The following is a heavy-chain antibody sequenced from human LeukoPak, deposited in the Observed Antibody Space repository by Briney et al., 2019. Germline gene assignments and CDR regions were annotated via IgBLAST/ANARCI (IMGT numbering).Heavy chain of an antibody. V-gene: IGHV3-30*02. CDR1: GFTFSSYG. J-gene: IGHJ3*02. Sequence: GGSLRLSCAASGFTFSSYGMHWVRQAPGKGLEWVAVIWYDGSNKYCADSVKGRFTISRDNSKNTLYLQMNSLRAEDTAVYYCAKSLDYADAFDIWGQGTMVTVSS. CDR2: IWYDGSNK. CDR3: AKSLDYADAFDI. D-gene: IGHD4-17*01.